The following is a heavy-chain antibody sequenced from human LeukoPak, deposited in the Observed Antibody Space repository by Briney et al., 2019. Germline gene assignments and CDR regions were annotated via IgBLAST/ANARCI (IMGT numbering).Heavy chain of an antibody. D-gene: IGHD3-10*01. CDR1: GGSISSNTYY. Sequence: PSETLSLTCTVSGGSISSNTYYWSWIRQPAGKGLEWIGRIYTSGSTNYNPSLKSRVTMSVDTSKNQFSLKLSSVTAADTAVYYCARAVGSGSFQTYYYYMDVWGKGTTVTISS. CDR2: IYTSGST. V-gene: IGHV4-61*02. J-gene: IGHJ6*03. CDR3: ARAVGSGSFQTYYYYMDV.